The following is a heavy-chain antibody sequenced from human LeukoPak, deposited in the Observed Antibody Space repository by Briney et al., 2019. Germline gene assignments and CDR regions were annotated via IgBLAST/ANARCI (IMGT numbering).Heavy chain of an antibody. V-gene: IGHV1-18*01. D-gene: IGHD3-10*01. Sequence: GASVKVSCKASGYTFTSYGISWVRQAPGQGLEWMGWISDYNGNTDYAQKLQGRLTLTTDTSTSTAYMELRSLTFDDTAMYYCARHGLPGSGTYSFVDFWGQGTLITVSS. CDR1: GYTFTSYG. CDR2: ISDYNGNT. CDR3: ARHGLPGSGTYSFVDF. J-gene: IGHJ4*02.